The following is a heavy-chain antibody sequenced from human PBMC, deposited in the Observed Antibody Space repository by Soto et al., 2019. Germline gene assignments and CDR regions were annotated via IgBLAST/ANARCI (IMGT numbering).Heavy chain of an antibody. V-gene: IGHV3-11*01. Sequence: GGSLRLSCAVSGFTFTDYYMSWIRQAPGKGLEWVSYISSSGSTIYYADSVKGRFTISRDNAKNSLYLQMNSLRAEDTALYYCAKARGAAGYWENWFDPWGQGTLVTVSS. D-gene: IGHD3-9*01. CDR2: ISSSGSTI. J-gene: IGHJ5*02. CDR1: GFTFTDYY. CDR3: AKARGAAGYWENWFDP.